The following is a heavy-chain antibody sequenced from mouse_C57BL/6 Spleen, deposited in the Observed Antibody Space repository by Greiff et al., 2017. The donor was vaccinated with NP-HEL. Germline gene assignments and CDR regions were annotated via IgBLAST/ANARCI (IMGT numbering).Heavy chain of an antibody. D-gene: IGHD1-1*01. CDR3: ARGASYYYGSSPYYFDY. Sequence: VQLVESGAELARPGASVKLSCKASGYTFTSYGISWVKQRTGQGLEWIGEIYPRSGNTYYNEKFKGKATLTADKSSSTAYMELRSLTSEDSAVYFCARGASYYYGSSPYYFDYWGQGTTLTVSS. CDR2: IYPRSGNT. J-gene: IGHJ2*01. V-gene: IGHV1-81*01. CDR1: GYTFTSYG.